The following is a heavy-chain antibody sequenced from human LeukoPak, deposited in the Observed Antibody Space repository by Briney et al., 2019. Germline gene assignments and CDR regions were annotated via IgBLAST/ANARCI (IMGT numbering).Heavy chain of an antibody. Sequence: GGSLRLSWAASGFTFRTYGMSWVRQAPGKGLEWVANIKQDGSEIYYVDSVKGRFTISRDNAKNSLYLQMNSLRAEDTAVYYCARSSGWLIDYWGQGTLVTVSS. CDR1: GFTFRTYG. D-gene: IGHD6-19*01. V-gene: IGHV3-7*01. CDR2: IKQDGSEI. J-gene: IGHJ4*02. CDR3: ARSSGWLIDY.